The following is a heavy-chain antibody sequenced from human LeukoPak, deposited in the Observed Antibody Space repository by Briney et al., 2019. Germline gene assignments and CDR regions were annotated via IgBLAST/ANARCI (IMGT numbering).Heavy chain of an antibody. J-gene: IGHJ6*03. V-gene: IGHV4-59*11. D-gene: IGHD2-21*02. CDR3: ARAGGDPHYYYYYYMDV. CDR2: IYYSGST. Sequence: SETLSLTCTVSGGSISSHYWSWIRQPPGKGLERIGYIYYSGSTNYNPSPKSRVTISVDTSKNQFSLTLTSVAAADTAVYYCARAGGDPHYYYYYYMDVWGKGTPVTVSS. CDR1: GGSISSHY.